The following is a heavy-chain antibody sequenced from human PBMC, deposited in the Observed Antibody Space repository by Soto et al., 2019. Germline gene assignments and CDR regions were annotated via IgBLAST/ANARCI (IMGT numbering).Heavy chain of an antibody. CDR3: ARDRWGAVAATYAFDI. CDR2: INPNSGGT. V-gene: IGHV1-2*04. D-gene: IGHD2-15*01. J-gene: IGHJ3*02. CDR1: GYTFTGYY. Sequence: ASVKVSCKASGYTFTGYYMHWVRQAPGQGLEWMGWINPNSGGTNYAQKFQGWVTMTRDTSISTAYMELSRLRSDDTAVYYCARDRWGAVAATYAFDIWGQGTMVTVSS.